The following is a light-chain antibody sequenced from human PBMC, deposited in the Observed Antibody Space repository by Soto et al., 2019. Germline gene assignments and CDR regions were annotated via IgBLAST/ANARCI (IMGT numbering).Light chain of an antibody. CDR3: QHYNSWPLT. J-gene: IGKJ4*01. CDR2: HSS. CDR1: QSVGSD. Sequence: ETVITQSPGTLSVSPGERATLSCRASQSVGSDLAWYQQKPGQAPRLLIYHSSTRAPAIPARFSGSGSGTEFTLTISSLQSEDFAVYYCQHYNSWPLTFGGGTKVDIK. V-gene: IGKV3-15*01.